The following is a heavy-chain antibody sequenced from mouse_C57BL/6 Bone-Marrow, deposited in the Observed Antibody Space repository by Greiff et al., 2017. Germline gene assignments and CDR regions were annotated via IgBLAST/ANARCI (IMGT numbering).Heavy chain of an antibody. Sequence: EVKLVEPGGGLVQPGASLKLSCESNEYEFPSYDMPWVRQTPEQRLELVAAINRDGGSTYYPDNMESRSIISRDNTNRTLYLHMSSLRSEDPALYYCARHITAVVARYFDVWGTGTTVTVSS. J-gene: IGHJ1*03. CDR1: EYEFPSYD. D-gene: IGHD1-1*01. CDR2: INRDGGST. V-gene: IGHV5-2*01. CDR3: ARHITAVVARYFDV.